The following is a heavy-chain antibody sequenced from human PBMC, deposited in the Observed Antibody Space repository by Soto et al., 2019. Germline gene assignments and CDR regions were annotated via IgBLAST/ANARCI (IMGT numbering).Heavy chain of an antibody. CDR1: GYTFTRND. CDR2: MDPNSGNT. V-gene: IGHV1-8*01. CDR3: ARVPLRTNWFDP. Sequence: QVQLVQSGAEVKKPGASVKVSCKASGYTFTRNDINWVRQDTGQGLEWMGWMDPNSGNTGYAQKFQGRVTMTRNTSISTAYMELSSLRSEDTAVYYCARVPLRTNWFDPWGQGTLVTVSS. J-gene: IGHJ5*02. D-gene: IGHD1-7*01.